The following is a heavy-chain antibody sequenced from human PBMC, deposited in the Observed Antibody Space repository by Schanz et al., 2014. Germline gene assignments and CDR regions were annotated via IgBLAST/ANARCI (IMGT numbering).Heavy chain of an antibody. CDR2: IRFDASAK. CDR3: ARDRQQLVGRIGYYYGMDV. D-gene: IGHD6-13*01. Sequence: VQLVESGGGLVQPGGSLTLSCAASGFSFSGYGMHWVRQAPGKGLEWVAYIRFDASAKYYGDSVKGRFTISRDNSKNTLYLQMNSLRAEDTAVYYCARDRQQLVGRIGYYYGMDVWGQGTTVSVSS. J-gene: IGHJ6*02. V-gene: IGHV3-30*02. CDR1: GFSFSGYG.